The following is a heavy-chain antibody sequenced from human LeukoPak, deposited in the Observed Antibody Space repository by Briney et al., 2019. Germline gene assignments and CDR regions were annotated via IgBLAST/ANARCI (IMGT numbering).Heavy chain of an antibody. V-gene: IGHV1-69*05. CDR1: GGTFSSYA. CDR3: ARSVVGAETWFDP. CDR2: IIPIFGTA. Sequence: GASVTVSCKASGGTFSSYAISWVRQAPGQGGEGMGGIIPIFGTANYAQKFQGRVTITTDESTRTAYMEMSRLRCEERGVYYCARSVVGAETWFDPWGQGTLVTVSS. J-gene: IGHJ5*02. D-gene: IGHD2-15*01.